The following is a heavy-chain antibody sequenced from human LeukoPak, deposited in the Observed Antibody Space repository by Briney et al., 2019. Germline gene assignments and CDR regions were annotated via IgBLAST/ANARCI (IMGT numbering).Heavy chain of an antibody. CDR2: ISYDGSNK. Sequence: GRSLRLSCAASGFTFSSYGMHWVRQAPGKGLEWVAVISYDGSNKYYADSVKGRFTISRDKSKNTLYLQMNSLRAEDTAVYYCAKDRHKMVRGVIPDYWGQGTLVTVSS. D-gene: IGHD3-10*01. CDR1: GFTFSSYG. J-gene: IGHJ4*02. CDR3: AKDRHKMVRGVIPDY. V-gene: IGHV3-30*18.